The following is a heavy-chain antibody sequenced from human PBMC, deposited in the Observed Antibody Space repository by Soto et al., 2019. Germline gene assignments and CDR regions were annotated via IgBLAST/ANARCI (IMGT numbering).Heavy chain of an antibody. CDR3: ARSGSDIVVVVAATPYFQH. CDR2: INHSGST. J-gene: IGHJ1*01. V-gene: IGHV4-34*01. D-gene: IGHD2-15*01. CDR1: GGSFSGYY. Sequence: PSETLSLTCAVYGGSFSGYYLSWIRQPPGKGLEWIGEINHSGSTNYNPSLKSRVTISVDTSKNQFSLKLSSVTAADTAVYYCARSGSDIVVVVAATPYFQHWGQGTLVTVSS.